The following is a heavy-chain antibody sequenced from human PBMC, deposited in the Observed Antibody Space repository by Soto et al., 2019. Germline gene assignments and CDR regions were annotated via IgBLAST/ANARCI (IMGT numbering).Heavy chain of an antibody. Sequence: EVQLVESGGGLVKPGGSLRLSCAASGFTFSSYSMNWVRQAPGTGLEWVSSISSSSSYIYYADSVKGRFTISRDNAKNSLYLQMNSLRAEDTAVYYCARSSVVVVVAAPEYYYYGLDVWGQGTTVTVSS. CDR2: ISSSSSYI. CDR1: GFTFSSYS. V-gene: IGHV3-21*01. CDR3: ARSSVVVVVAAPEYYYYGLDV. D-gene: IGHD2-15*01. J-gene: IGHJ6*02.